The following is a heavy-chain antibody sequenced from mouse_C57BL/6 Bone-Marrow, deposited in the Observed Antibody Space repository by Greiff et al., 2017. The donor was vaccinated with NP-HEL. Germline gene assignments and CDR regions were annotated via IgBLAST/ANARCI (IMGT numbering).Heavy chain of an antibody. Sequence: QVQLQQSGAELVRPGTSVKVSCKASGYAFTNYLIEWVKQRPGQGLEWIGVINPGSGGTKYNEKFKGKATLTADKSSSTAYMQLSILTSEDSAVYFCAREDRYFDVWGTGTTVTVSS. CDR2: INPGSGGT. CDR3: AREDRYFDV. CDR1: GYAFTNYL. J-gene: IGHJ1*03. V-gene: IGHV1-54*01.